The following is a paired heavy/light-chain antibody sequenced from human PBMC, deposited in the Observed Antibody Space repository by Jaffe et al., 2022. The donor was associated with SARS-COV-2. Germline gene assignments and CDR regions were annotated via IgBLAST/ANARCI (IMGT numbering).Light chain of an antibody. CDR2: GAS. V-gene: IGKV3-15*01. CDR1: QSVSNN. J-gene: IGKJ4*01. CDR3: QQYSNWPPIT. Sequence: ETVMTQSPAILSVSPGERATLSCRASQSVSNNLAWYQQRPGQAPRLLIYGASTRATGIPARFSGSGSGTEFTLTISSLQSEDFAVYYCQQYSNWPPITFGGGTKVEIK.
Heavy chain of an antibody. J-gene: IGHJ5*02. V-gene: IGHV4-39*01. Sequence: QLQLQESGPGLVKPSETLSLTCSVSGASIKSTSYSWGWVRQPPGKGLEWIGSMHYSGSPYYNPSFRSRVNMSIDTSKNQFSLTLTSVTAADTAVYYCARRGSPVVAFFWIDPWGPGTLVTVSS. D-gene: IGHD2-15*01. CDR1: GASIKSTSYS. CDR2: MHYSGSP. CDR3: ARRGSPVVAFFWIDP.